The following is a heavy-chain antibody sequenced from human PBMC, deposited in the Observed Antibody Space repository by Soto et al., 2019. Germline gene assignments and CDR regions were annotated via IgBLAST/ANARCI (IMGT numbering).Heavy chain of an antibody. CDR2: IIPIFGTA. CDR1: GGTFSSYA. V-gene: IGHV1-69*12. D-gene: IGHD2-15*01. J-gene: IGHJ4*02. CDR3: VRDSRPYCSGGSCYSDDY. Sequence: QVQLVQSGAEVKKPGSSVKVSCKASGGTFSSYAISWVRQAPGQGLEWMGGIIPIFGTANYAQKFQGRVTITADESTSTAYMELSSLRSEDTAVYYCVRDSRPYCSGGSCYSDDYWGQGTLVTVSS.